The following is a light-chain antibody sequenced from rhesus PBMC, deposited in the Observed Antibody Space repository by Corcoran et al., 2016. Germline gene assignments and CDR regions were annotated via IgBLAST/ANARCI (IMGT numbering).Light chain of an antibody. CDR2: KAS. Sequence: DIQMTQSPSSLSASVGDTVTITCRASQGISSYLAWYQQKPGKAPKLLIYKASTLQSGVPSRVSGSGSGTDFTLTISSLQPEDFATYYCQQHNSYPLTFGGGTKVEIK. J-gene: IGKJ4*01. CDR3: QQHNSYPLT. V-gene: IGKV1-25*01. CDR1: QGISSY.